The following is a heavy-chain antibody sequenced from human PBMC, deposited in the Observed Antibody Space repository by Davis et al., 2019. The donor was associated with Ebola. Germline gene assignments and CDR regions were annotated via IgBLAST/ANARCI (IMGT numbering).Heavy chain of an antibody. V-gene: IGHV3-48*02. CDR3: VRHYSTAWYHYDYFDY. Sequence: GGSLRLSCAASGFTFSNYEMNWVRQAPGKGLEWISYISTGSKTIYYADSVKGRFTISRDYSKNTLYLQMNSLRDEDTAVYYGVRHYSTAWYHYDYFDYWGQGALVTVSS. J-gene: IGHJ4*02. CDR2: ISTGSKTI. CDR1: GFTFSNYE. D-gene: IGHD6-19*01.